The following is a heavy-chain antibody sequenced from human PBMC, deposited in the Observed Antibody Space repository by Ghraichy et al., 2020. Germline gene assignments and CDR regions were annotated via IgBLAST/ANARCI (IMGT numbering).Heavy chain of an antibody. Sequence: GGSLRLSCAASGFTFSSYAMSWVRQAPGKGLEWVSAISGSGGSTYYADSVKGRFTISRDNSKNTLYLQMNSLRAEDTAVYYCAKDCVESYDILTGYYPYYYYYGMDVWGQGTTVTVSS. CDR3: AKDCVESYDILTGYYPYYYYYGMDV. D-gene: IGHD3-9*01. CDR1: GFTFSSYA. V-gene: IGHV3-23*01. CDR2: ISGSGGST. J-gene: IGHJ6*02.